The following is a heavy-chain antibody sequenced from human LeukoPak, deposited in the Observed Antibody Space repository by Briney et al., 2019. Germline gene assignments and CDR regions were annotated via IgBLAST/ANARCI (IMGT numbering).Heavy chain of an antibody. CDR1: GGSISNDY. CDR2: IYYSGST. Sequence: SETLSLTCSVSGGSISNDYWNWIRQPPGKGLEWIGNIYYSGSTNYNPSLKSRVTISVDTSKNQFSLKVSSVTAADTAMYYCAVVRGYSHGYYAASFDYWGQGTLVTVSS. V-gene: IGHV4-59*01. CDR3: AVVRGYSHGYYAASFDY. D-gene: IGHD5-18*01. J-gene: IGHJ4*02.